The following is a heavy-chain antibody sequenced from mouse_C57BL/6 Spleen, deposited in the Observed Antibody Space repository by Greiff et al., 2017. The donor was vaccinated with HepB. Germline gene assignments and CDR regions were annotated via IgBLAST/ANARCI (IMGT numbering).Heavy chain of an antibody. Sequence: ESGPGLVKPSQSLSLTCSVTGYSITSGYYWNWIRQFPGNKLEWMGYISYDGSNNYNPSLKNRISITRDTSKNQFFLKLNSVTTEDTATYYCARDRFYDGYYVGFDYWGQGTTLTVSS. J-gene: IGHJ2*01. CDR1: GYSITSGYY. CDR2: ISYDGSN. CDR3: ARDRFYDGYYVGFDY. V-gene: IGHV3-6*01. D-gene: IGHD2-3*01.